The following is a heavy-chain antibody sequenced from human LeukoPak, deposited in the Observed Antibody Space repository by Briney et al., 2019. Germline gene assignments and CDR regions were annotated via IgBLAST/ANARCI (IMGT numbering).Heavy chain of an antibody. CDR1: GFTFNNYA. V-gene: IGHV3-23*01. J-gene: IGHJ6*02. Sequence: GGSLRLSCAASGFTFNNYAMNWVRQAPGKGLEWVSVISGSGGTTYYADSVKGRFTISRDSSKNTLYLQMNSLRAEDTAVYYCTKVSGGGLYYDGMDVWGQGTTVTVSS. CDR2: ISGSGGTT. CDR3: TKVSGGGLYYDGMDV. D-gene: IGHD1-14*01.